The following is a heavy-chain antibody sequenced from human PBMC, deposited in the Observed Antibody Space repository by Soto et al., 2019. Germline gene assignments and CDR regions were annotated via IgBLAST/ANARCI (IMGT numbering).Heavy chain of an antibody. CDR1: GFSLSNARMG. V-gene: IGHV2-26*01. D-gene: IGHD4-17*01. J-gene: IGHJ4*02. CDR3: ARIDDYGGNWELGYDY. CDR2: IFSNDEK. Sequence: QVTLKESGPVLVKPTETLTLTCTVSGFSLSNARMGVSWIRQPPGKALEWLAHIFSNDEKSYSTSLKSRLTISKDTAKIQVVLTMTNMDPVDTATYYCARIDDYGGNWELGYDYWGQGTLVTVSS.